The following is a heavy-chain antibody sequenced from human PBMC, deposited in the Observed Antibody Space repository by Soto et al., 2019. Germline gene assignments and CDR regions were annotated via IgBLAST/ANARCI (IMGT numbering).Heavy chain of an antibody. V-gene: IGHV3-23*01. CDR1: GFTFSSYT. Sequence: PGGSLRLSCAACGFTFSSYTLNWVRRAPGKGLQWVATSSDRRTGNTHYSDSVRGRFTLSRDYSRNILFLQMDSLRADDTALYYCTTRLNAHFDYWGRGTQVRV. CDR2: SSDRRTGNT. J-gene: IGHJ4*02. D-gene: IGHD2-2*01. CDR3: TTRLNAHFDY.